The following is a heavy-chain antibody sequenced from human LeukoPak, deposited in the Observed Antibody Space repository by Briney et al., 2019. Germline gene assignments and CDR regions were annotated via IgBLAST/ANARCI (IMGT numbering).Heavy chain of an antibody. V-gene: IGHV3-30*18. J-gene: IGHJ4*02. D-gene: IGHD3-16*02. CDR1: GFTFSSYG. CDR3: AKNMVYYDYVWGSYRPTHLFDY. Sequence: PGRSLRLSCAASGFTFSSYGMHWVRQAPGKGLEWVAGISYDGSNKYYADSVKGRFTISRDNSKSTLYLQMNSLRAEDTAVYYCAKNMVYYDYVWGSYRPTHLFDYWGQGTLVTVSS. CDR2: ISYDGSNK.